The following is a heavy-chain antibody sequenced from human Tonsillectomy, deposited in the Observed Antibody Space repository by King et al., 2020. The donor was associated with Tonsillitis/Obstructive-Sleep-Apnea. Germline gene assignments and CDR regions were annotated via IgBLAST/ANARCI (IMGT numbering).Heavy chain of an antibody. CDR2: IYPGDSDT. D-gene: IGHD2-2*01. V-gene: IGHV5-51*01. CDR3: ARLACSSTSCQDNEFDP. Sequence: QLVQSGAEVKKPGESLKISCKGSGYSFTSYWIGWVRQMPGKGLEWMGIIYPGDSDTRYSPSFQGQVTISADKSISTAYLQWSSLKASDTAMYYCARLACSSTSCQDNEFDPWGQGTLVTVSS. J-gene: IGHJ5*02. CDR1: GYSFTSYW.